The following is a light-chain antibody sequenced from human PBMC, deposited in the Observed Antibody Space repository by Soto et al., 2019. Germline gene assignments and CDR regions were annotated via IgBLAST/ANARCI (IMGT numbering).Light chain of an antibody. CDR3: CSYAGSFYV. CDR1: TIDVGGYNY. J-gene: IGLJ1*01. Sequence: QSVVTQPRPLSGSPGQSGTISRTGNTIDVGGYNYVSWYQQHPGKAPKLMIYDVSKRPSGVPDRFSGSKSGNTASLTISGLQAEDEADYYCCSYAGSFYVFGTGTKVTVL. V-gene: IGLV2-11*01. CDR2: DVS.